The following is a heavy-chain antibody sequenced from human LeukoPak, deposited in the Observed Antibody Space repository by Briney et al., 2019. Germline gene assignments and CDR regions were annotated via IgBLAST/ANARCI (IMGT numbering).Heavy chain of an antibody. D-gene: IGHD2/OR15-2a*01. Sequence: ASVKVSCKVSGSTLTELSMHWVRQAPGEGLEWMGGFDSEDGEAIYAQKFQGRVTMTEDTSTDTVYMELSSLRSEDTAVYYCATDFLGFDPWGQGTLVTVSS. J-gene: IGHJ5*02. CDR2: FDSEDGEA. V-gene: IGHV1-24*01. CDR1: GSTLTELS. CDR3: ATDFLGFDP.